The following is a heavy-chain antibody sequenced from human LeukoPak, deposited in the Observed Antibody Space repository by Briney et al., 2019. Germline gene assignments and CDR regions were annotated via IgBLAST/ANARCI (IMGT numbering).Heavy chain of an antibody. V-gene: IGHV1-8*03. CDR2: MNPNSGNT. CDR1: GYTFTNFD. J-gene: IGHJ6*03. CDR3: ARAPSWNYNRYYYHYVDV. Sequence: ASVKVSCKTSGYTFTNFDINWVRQAFGHGLEWMGWMNPNSGNTGYAQKFQGRVTITRNASISTAYMELSSLRSEDTAVYYCARAPSWNYNRYYYHYVDVWGRGTTVTVSS. D-gene: IGHD1-7*01.